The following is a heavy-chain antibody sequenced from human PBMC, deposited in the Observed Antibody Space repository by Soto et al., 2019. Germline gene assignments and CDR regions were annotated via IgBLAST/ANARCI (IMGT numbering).Heavy chain of an antibody. CDR2: LSASGSGS. V-gene: IGHV3-23*01. CDR1: RFSFNTYG. CDR3: AKNSYGDSWNFGLDV. Sequence: GGSLRLSCTTSRFSFNTYGMTWVRRAPGKGLEWVSTLSASGSGSYYAESVKGRFTVSRDNSKNTMYLQMNGLRDEDTAVYYCAKNSYGDSWNFGLDVWGQGTTVTVSS. J-gene: IGHJ6*02. D-gene: IGHD4-17*01.